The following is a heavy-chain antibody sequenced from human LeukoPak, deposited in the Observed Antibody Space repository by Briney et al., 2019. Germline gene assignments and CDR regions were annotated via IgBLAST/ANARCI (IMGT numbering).Heavy chain of an antibody. CDR1: GGSISGYY. CDR2: IYHSGTI. CDR3: AKSRSLGLQYFDT. D-gene: IGHD4-11*01. V-gene: IGHV4-59*01. Sequence: SETLSLTCTVSGGSISGYYWNWIRQSPEKGLEWIGYIYHSGTINFNPSLKARVTMSIDTSKNQFSLKLSSVTAADTAVYYCAKSRSLGLQYFDTWGQGTLATVSS. J-gene: IGHJ4*02.